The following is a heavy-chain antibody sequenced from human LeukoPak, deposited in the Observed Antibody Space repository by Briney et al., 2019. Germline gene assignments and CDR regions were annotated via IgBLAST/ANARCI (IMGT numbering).Heavy chain of an antibody. CDR3: ARNFYASSGYYLDDFYFDF. Sequence: SETLSLTCTVSGASIISDTYYWGWIRQPPGKGPEWFGSIYYSGSTYYRPSLKRRVTMSVDTSTNQFSLKLISVTAADTALYYCARNFYASSGYYLDDFYFDFWGQGTLVTVSS. J-gene: IGHJ4*02. CDR2: IYYSGST. CDR1: GASIISDTYY. V-gene: IGHV4-39*07. D-gene: IGHD3-22*01.